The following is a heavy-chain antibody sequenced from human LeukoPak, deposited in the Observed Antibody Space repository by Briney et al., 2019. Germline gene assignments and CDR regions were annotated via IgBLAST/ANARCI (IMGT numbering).Heavy chain of an antibody. Sequence: RGSPRLSCAASGFTFSNYTMHWVRQAPGKGLEWVAVLSSDESNKYYADSVKGRFTISRDISKNTLYLQMTSLRAEDTAVYYCARGAYQIVVVTAPTYWGQGTLVTVS. CDR3: ARGAYQIVVVTAPTY. CDR2: LSSDESNK. V-gene: IGHV3-30-3*01. J-gene: IGHJ4*02. CDR1: GFTFSNYT. D-gene: IGHD2-21*02.